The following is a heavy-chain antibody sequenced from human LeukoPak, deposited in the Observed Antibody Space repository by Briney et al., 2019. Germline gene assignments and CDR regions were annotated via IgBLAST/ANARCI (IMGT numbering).Heavy chain of an antibody. V-gene: IGHV3-15*01. Sequence: GGSLRLSCEASGFSFNYAWMSWVRQAPGKGLEWVARIKSKTDGGTTDYAAPVKGRFTISRDDSKTTLFLQMNSLKTEDTAVYYCTTDPGRNSGSWKYWYFDLWGRGNLVTVSS. J-gene: IGHJ2*01. CDR1: GFSFNYAW. D-gene: IGHD6-13*01. CDR3: TTDPGRNSGSWKYWYFDL. CDR2: IKSKTDGGTT.